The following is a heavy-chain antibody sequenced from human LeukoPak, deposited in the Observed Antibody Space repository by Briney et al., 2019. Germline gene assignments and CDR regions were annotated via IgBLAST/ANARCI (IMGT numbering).Heavy chain of an antibody. Sequence: GRSLRLSCAASGFTFSSYGMHWVRQAPGKGLEWVAVIWYDGSNKYYADSVKGRFTISRDNSKNTLYLQMNSLRAEDTAVYYCAKDHDYAEYVDVWGKGTTVTVSS. CDR1: GFTFSSYG. J-gene: IGHJ6*03. CDR2: IWYDGSNK. D-gene: IGHD4-17*01. CDR3: AKDHDYAEYVDV. V-gene: IGHV3-33*06.